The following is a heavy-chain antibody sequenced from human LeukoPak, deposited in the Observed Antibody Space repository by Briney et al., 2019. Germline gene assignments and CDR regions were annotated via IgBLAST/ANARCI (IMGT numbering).Heavy chain of an antibody. J-gene: IGHJ4*02. D-gene: IGHD3-10*01. Sequence: PGGSLRLSCAASGFTFSSYGMHWVRQAPGKGLEWVAVIWYDGSNKYYADSVKGRFTISRDNSKNTLYLQMNSLRAEDTAVYYCAKENVWFEELSGLFDYWGQGTLVTVSS. CDR2: IWYDGSNK. V-gene: IGHV3-33*06. CDR1: GFTFSSYG. CDR3: AKENVWFEELSGLFDY.